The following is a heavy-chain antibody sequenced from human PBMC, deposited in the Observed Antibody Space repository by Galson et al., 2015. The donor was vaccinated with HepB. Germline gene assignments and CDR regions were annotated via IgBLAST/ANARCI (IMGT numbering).Heavy chain of an antibody. V-gene: IGHV1-69*13. CDR1: GGTFSSYA. J-gene: IGHJ4*02. CDR3: ARANGSGSYLWAN. CDR2: IIPIFGTA. D-gene: IGHD3-10*01. Sequence: SVKVSCKASGGTFSSYAISWVRQAPGQGLEWMGGIIPIFGTANYAQKFQGRVTITADESTSTAYMELSSLRSEDTAVYYCARANGSGSYLWANWGQGTLVTVSS.